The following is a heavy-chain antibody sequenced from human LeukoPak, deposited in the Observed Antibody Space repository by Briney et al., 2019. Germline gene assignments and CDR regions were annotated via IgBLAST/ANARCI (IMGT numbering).Heavy chain of an antibody. D-gene: IGHD6-13*01. CDR1: GYSFIGYY. J-gene: IGHJ4*02. CDR2: INPNSGGT. CDR3: ARDGSSLVLDY. V-gene: IGHV1-2*02. Sequence: ASVKVSCRASGYSFIGYYMHWVRQAPGQGLEWMGWINPNSGGTNYAQKFQGRVTMTRDTSISTAYMELSRLRSDDTAVYYCARDGSSLVLDYWGQGTLVTVSS.